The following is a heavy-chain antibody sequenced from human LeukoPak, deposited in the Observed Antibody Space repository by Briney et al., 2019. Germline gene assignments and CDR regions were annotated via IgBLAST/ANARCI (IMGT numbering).Heavy chain of an antibody. Sequence: GESLKISCKGSGYTFTNYWIGWVRQMPGIGLEWMGIIYPGDSDTRYSPSFEGQVTISADKSINTAYLQWSSLKASDTAMYHCARSFYYDSRGFFPFDYWGQGTLVTVSS. J-gene: IGHJ4*02. D-gene: IGHD3-22*01. CDR2: IYPGDSDT. CDR1: GYTFTNYW. V-gene: IGHV5-51*01. CDR3: ARSFYYDSRGFFPFDY.